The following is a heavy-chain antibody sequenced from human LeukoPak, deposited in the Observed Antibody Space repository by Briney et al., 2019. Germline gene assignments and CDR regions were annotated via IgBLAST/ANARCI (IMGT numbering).Heavy chain of an antibody. CDR3: ARRGPHSSGYYLFDY. V-gene: IGHV1-69*05. Sequence: GASVKVSCKASGGTFSSHGLSWVRQAPGQGLEWMGGIIPIFGATNYARNFQGRVTITMDESTSTAYMELSSLRADDTAVYYCARRGPHSSGYYLFDYWGQGTLVTVSS. J-gene: IGHJ4*02. CDR1: GGTFSSHG. CDR2: IIPIFGAT. D-gene: IGHD3-22*01.